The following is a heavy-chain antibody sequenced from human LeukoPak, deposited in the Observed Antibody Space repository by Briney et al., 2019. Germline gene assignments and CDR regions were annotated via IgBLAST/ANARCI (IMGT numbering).Heavy chain of an antibody. Sequence: ASVKVSCKASGYTFTGYYMHWVRQAPGQGLEWMGWINPNSGGTNYAQKFQGRVTMTRDTSISTAYMELSRLRSDDTAVYYCARDRIDILTGYSPHDAFDIWGQGTMVTVSS. CDR1: GYTFTGYY. D-gene: IGHD3-9*01. CDR3: ARDRIDILTGYSPHDAFDI. V-gene: IGHV1-2*02. J-gene: IGHJ3*02. CDR2: INPNSGGT.